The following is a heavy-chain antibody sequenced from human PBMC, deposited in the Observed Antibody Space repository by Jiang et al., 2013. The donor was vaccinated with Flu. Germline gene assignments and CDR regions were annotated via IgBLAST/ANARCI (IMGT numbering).Heavy chain of an antibody. D-gene: IGHD3/OR15-3a*01. Sequence: SQTLSLTCTVSGGSISSSSYYWSWIRQPAGKGLEWIGRVYGSGSTNYNPSLESRVTISVDTSKSQLSLTLRSVTAADTAVYYCARVGTGAHGNFDFWGQGTPVTVSS. CDR1: GGSISSSSYY. CDR2: VYGSGST. CDR3: ARVGTGAHGNFDF. V-gene: IGHV4-61*02. J-gene: IGHJ4*02.